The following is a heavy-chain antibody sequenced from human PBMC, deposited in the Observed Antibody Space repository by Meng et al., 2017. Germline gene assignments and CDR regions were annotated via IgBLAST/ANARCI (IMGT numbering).Heavy chain of an antibody. Sequence: GQLQQWGAGLLKPSETLSLTCAVYGGSFSGYYWSWIRQPPGKGLEWIGEINHSGSTNYNPSLKSRVTISVDTSKYQFSLKLSSVTAADTAVYYCARRGIAARPFYYWGQGTLVTVSS. J-gene: IGHJ4*02. CDR2: INHSGST. CDR3: ARRGIAARPFYY. D-gene: IGHD6-6*01. CDR1: GGSFSGYY. V-gene: IGHV4-34*01.